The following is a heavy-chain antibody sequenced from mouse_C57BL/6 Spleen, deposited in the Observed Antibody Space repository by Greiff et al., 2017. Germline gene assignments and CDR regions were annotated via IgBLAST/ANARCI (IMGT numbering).Heavy chain of an antibody. J-gene: IGHJ2*01. CDR2: IDPSDSEP. CDR3: AREPIMTTVVAYDY. D-gene: IGHD1-1*01. V-gene: IGHV1-52*01. Sequence: QVQLQQPGAELVRPGSSVKLSCKASGYTFTSYWMHWVKQRPIQGLEWIGNIDPSDSEPHYNQKFKDKATLTVDKSSSTAYMQLSSLTSEDSAVYYCAREPIMTTVVAYDYWGQGTTLTVSS. CDR1: GYTFTSYW.